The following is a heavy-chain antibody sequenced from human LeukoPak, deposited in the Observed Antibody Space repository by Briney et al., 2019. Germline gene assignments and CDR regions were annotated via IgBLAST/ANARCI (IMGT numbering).Heavy chain of an antibody. CDR1: GFTFSSYW. J-gene: IGHJ4*02. V-gene: IGHV3-7*01. D-gene: IGHD3-16*01. CDR3: ARDLFTEGEDY. Sequence: GGSLRLSCAASGFTFSSYWMSWVRQAPGKGLEWVANINEHGGDMYYVGSVKGRFTISRDNAKTSLYLQMNSLRADDTAVHYCARDLFTEGEDYWGQGTLVTVSS. CDR2: INEHGGDM.